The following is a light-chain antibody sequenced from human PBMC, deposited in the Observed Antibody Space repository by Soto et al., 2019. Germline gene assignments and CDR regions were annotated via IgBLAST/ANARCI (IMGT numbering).Light chain of an antibody. V-gene: IGKV3-15*01. J-gene: IGKJ2*01. CDR2: GAS. Sequence: EIVMTQSPATLSVSPGERATLSCRASQSVSSNLALYQQKPGQAPRLLSYGASTRATGIPARFSGSGSGTEFTLTISSLQSEAFAVYYCQQYNTWPPYTVGQGTKLEIK. CDR3: QQYNTWPPYT. CDR1: QSVSSN.